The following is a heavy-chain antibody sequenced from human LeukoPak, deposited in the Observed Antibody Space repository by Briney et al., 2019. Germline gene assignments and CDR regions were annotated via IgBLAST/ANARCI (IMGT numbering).Heavy chain of an antibody. CDR2: IYYKGNT. V-gene: IGHV4-39*07. Sequence: SETLSLTCTVSGGSISSRSYYWGWIRQPPGKGLEWIGSIYYKGNTYLNPSLKSRVTISVDRSKNQFSLKLSSVTATDTAVYYCAREISFVDARPYYYYYMDVWGKGTTVTVSS. CDR3: AREISFVDARPYYYYYMDV. J-gene: IGHJ6*03. CDR1: GGSISSRSYY. D-gene: IGHD6-6*01.